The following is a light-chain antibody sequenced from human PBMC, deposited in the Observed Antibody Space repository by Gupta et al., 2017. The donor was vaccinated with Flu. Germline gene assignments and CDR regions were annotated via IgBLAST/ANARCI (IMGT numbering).Light chain of an antibody. Sequence: SPASLSLSPGETATLSCRASQSVSSYLEWYQQKPGQAPRLLIYDASNRANGIPDRFSGSGSEKDFTLTSSSREPEDFAVYYWQQRSNWLSFGGGTKVEIK. J-gene: IGKJ4*01. CDR3: QQRSNWLS. CDR1: QSVSSY. CDR2: DAS. V-gene: IGKV3-11*01.